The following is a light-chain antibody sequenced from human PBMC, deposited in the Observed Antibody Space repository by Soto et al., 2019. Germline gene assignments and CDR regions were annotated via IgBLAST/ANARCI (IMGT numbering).Light chain of an antibody. Sequence: EIVMPQSPATLSVSPGERATLYCKASQRISSNLAWYQQKPGQPPRLLIYGASTRASGIPASFSGSGSGTEFTLSISGLQSEDFALYYCQQYNIWPPYTFGQGTKLEIK. CDR3: QQYNIWPPYT. J-gene: IGKJ2*01. CDR1: QRISSN. V-gene: IGKV3-15*01. CDR2: GAS.